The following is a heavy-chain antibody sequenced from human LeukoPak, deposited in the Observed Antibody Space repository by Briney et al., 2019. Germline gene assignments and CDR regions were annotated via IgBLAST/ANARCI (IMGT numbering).Heavy chain of an antibody. CDR2: INHSGST. CDR3: ARDRDYYDSSGYNGAGWFDP. V-gene: IGHV4-34*01. J-gene: IGHJ5*02. D-gene: IGHD3-22*01. CDR1: GGSFSGYY. Sequence: PSETLSLTCAVYGGSFSGYYWSWIRQPPGKGLEWIGEINHSGSTNYNPSLKSRVTISVDTSKNQFSLKLSSVTAADTAVYYCARDRDYYDSSGYNGAGWFDPWGQGTLVTVSS.